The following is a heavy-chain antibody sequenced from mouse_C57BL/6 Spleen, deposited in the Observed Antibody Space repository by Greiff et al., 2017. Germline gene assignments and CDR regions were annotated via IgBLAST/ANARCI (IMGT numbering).Heavy chain of an antibody. D-gene: IGHD2-10*02. Sequence: VQLQQPGAELVRPGSSVKLSCKASGYTFTSYWIHWVKQRPIQGLEWIGNIDPSDSGTHYNQQFQDQATLTVDKSSSTAYMQLSSLTAEDSAVYYCARLGYGDYWGQGTTLTVSS. CDR3: ARLGYGDY. V-gene: IGHV1-52*01. CDR1: GYTFTSYW. J-gene: IGHJ2*01. CDR2: IDPSDSGT.